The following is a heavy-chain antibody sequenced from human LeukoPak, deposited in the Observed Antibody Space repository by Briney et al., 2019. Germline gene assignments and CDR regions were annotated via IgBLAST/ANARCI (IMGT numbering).Heavy chain of an antibody. V-gene: IGHV3-23*01. D-gene: IGHD2-2*02. CDR2: ISGSGGST. J-gene: IGHJ6*02. Sequence: GGSLRLSCAASGFTFSSYAMSWVPQAPGKGLEWVSAISGSGGSTYYADSVKGRFTISRDNSKNTLYLQINSLRAEDTALYYXXXXXXLLYSYMDVWGQGTTVTVSS. CDR1: GFTFSSYA. CDR3: XXXXXLLYSYMDV.